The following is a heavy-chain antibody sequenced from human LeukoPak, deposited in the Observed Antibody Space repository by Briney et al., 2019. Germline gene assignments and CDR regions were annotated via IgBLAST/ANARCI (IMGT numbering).Heavy chain of an antibody. J-gene: IGHJ4*02. Sequence: GASVKVSCKASGYTFTSYDINWVRQATGQGLEWMGWMNPNSGNTGYAQKFQGRVTMTRNTSISTAYMGLSSLRSEDTAVYYCARGHGEYYYGSSGYYYWFDYWGQGTLVTVSS. V-gene: IGHV1-8*01. CDR2: MNPNSGNT. CDR3: ARGHGEYYYGSSGYYYWFDY. D-gene: IGHD3-22*01. CDR1: GYTFTSYD.